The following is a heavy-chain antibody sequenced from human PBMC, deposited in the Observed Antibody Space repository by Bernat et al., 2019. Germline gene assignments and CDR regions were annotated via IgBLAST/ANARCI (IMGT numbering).Heavy chain of an antibody. CDR2: IYYSGST. J-gene: IGHJ4*02. CDR1: GGSISSYY. V-gene: IGHV4-59*08. D-gene: IGHD2-15*01. CDR3: ARHRRVVVAATPTPSSPFDY. Sequence: QVQLQESGPGLVKPSETLSLTCTVSGGSISSYYWSWIRQPPGKGLEWIGYIYYSGSTNYNPSLKSRVTISVDTSKNQFSLKLSSVTAADTAVYYCARHRRVVVAATPTPSSPFDYWGQGTLVTVSS.